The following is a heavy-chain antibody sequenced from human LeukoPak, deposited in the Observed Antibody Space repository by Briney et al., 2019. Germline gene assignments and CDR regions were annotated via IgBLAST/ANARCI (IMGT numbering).Heavy chain of an antibody. CDR3: ARDWATLVRGVIITPGSFDY. Sequence: LSLTCAVYSGSFSGYYSSWISQPPGKGLGWVSYISSSSTTRYYADSVKGRFTISRENAKNSLYLQMNSLRDEDTAVYYCARDWATLVRGVIITPGSFDYWGQGTLVTVSS. CDR1: SGSFSGYY. D-gene: IGHD3-10*01. J-gene: IGHJ4*02. V-gene: IGHV3-11*04. CDR2: ISSSSTTR.